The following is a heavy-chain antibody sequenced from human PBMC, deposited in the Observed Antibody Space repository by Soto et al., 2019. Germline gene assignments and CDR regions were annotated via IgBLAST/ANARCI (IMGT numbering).Heavy chain of an antibody. CDR1: GFAVSSKY. Sequence: PGGSLRLSCAASGFAVSSKYMTWVRQAPGKGLEWVSVIYGGGTTYYADSVKGRFTISRDTSKNTLYLQMNSLRAEDTAVYYCARVGPPSDYWGQGTLVTVSS. CDR2: IYGGGTT. V-gene: IGHV3-53*01. CDR3: ARVGPPSDY. J-gene: IGHJ4*02.